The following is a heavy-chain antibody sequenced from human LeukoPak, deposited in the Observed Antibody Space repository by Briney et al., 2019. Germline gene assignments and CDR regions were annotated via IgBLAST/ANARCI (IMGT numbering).Heavy chain of an antibody. D-gene: IGHD3-10*01. V-gene: IGHV4-39*01. CDR3: ARNPRITMVRGVRGAIDY. CDR1: GGSISSSSYY. J-gene: IGHJ4*02. Sequence: SETLSLTCTVSGGSISSSSYYWGWIRQPPGKGLEWIGSIYYSGSTYYNPSLKSRVTISVDTSKNQFSLKLSSVTAADTAVYYCARNPRITMVRGVRGAIDYWGQGTLVTVSS. CDR2: IYYSGST.